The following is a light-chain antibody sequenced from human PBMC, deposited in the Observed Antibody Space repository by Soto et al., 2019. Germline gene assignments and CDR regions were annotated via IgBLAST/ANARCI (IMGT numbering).Light chain of an antibody. J-gene: IGKJ4*01. CDR2: AAS. CDR3: QQSYSTPLT. V-gene: IGKV1-39*01. CDR1: QSISSY. Sequence: DIQMTQSPSSLSASVGDRVTITCRASQSISSYLNWYQQKPGKAPKLLIYAASSLQSGVPSRFSGSASGTDFTLTISSLQPEDFATYYCQQSYSTPLTFGGGTKVEIE.